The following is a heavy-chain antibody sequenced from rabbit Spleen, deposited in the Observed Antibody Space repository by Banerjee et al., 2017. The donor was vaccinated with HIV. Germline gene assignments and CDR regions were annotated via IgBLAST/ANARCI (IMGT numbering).Heavy chain of an antibody. Sequence: QEQLEESGGGLVQPEGSLTLTCTASGFSFSSSYWICWVRQAPGKGLEWIACIYGGSSGTTYYASWAKGRFTISKPSSTTVTLQMTSLTAADTATYFCARVPYTTNGDFTYNLWGQGTLVTVS. J-gene: IGHJ4*01. V-gene: IGHV1S45*01. D-gene: IGHD2-1*01. CDR1: GFSFSSSYW. CDR2: IYGGSSGTT. CDR3: ARVPYTTNGDFTYNL.